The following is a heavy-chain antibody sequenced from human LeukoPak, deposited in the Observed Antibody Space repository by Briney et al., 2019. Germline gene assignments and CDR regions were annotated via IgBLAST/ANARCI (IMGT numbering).Heavy chain of an antibody. J-gene: IGHJ5*02. CDR1: GFTFSSNW. Sequence: AGGSLRFSCSASGFTFSSNWMSRDRQAPGKGLEWVANVKQDGSETYYVDSVKGRFTISRDNAKNSLFLQMNTLRVEDTAVYYCARAYSYAFEPWGQGTLVTVSS. CDR3: ARAYSYAFEP. V-gene: IGHV3-7*04. D-gene: IGHD5-18*01. CDR2: VKQDGSET.